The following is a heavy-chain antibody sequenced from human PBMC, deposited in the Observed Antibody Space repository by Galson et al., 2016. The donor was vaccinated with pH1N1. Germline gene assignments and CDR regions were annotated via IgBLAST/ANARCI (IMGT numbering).Heavy chain of an antibody. D-gene: IGHD3-10*01. CDR1: GVIVRNFA. CDR2: ILALLGTT. V-gene: IGHV1-69*05. CDR3: ARGRFGGGPNYYGEDV. Sequence: AVKVACKASGVIVRNFAMSWVRQAPGQGLEWMAGILALLGTTSYAQKFQGRLTITTDESTSTVYMELSSLRCEDTAVYYCARGRFGGGPNYYGEDVWGQGTTVTVSS. J-gene: IGHJ6*02.